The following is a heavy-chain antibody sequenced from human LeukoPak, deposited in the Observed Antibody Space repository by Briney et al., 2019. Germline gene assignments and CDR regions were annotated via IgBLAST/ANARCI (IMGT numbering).Heavy chain of an antibody. CDR1: GFTFGDYA. Sequence: GGSLRLSCTASGFTFGDYAMSWVRQAPGKGLEWVGFIRSKAYGGTREYAASVIGRFTISRDDSKSIAYLQMNSLKNEDTAVYYCTSSTLRLGELSVDYWGQGTLVTVSS. V-gene: IGHV3-49*04. CDR2: IRSKAYGGTR. D-gene: IGHD3-16*02. CDR3: TSSTLRLGELSVDY. J-gene: IGHJ4*02.